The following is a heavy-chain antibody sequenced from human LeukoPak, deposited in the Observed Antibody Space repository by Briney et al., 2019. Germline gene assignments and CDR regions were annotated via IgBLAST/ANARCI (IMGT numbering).Heavy chain of an antibody. Sequence: PGGSLRLSCAASGFMFTSYSMNWVRQAPGKGLEWVAYISSPSTNIYYVDSVKGRFTISRDNAKNSLYLQMNSLRDEDTAVYYCVAAFDYWGQGTLVTVSS. J-gene: IGHJ4*02. CDR1: GFMFTSYS. CDR3: VAAFDY. CDR2: ISSPSTNI. V-gene: IGHV3-48*02. D-gene: IGHD6-13*01.